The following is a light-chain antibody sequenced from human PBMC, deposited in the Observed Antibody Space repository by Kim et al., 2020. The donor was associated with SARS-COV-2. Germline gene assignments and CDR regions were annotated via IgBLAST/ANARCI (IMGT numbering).Light chain of an antibody. V-gene: IGKV2-28*01. Sequence: DIVMTQSPLSLPVTPGEPASISCRSSQSLLHSNGYNYLDWYLQKPGQSPQLLIYLGSNRASGVPDRFSGSGSGTDFTLTISSLQPEDFATYYCQQSHTTPLLTFGGGTKVDIK. J-gene: IGKJ4*01. CDR2: LGS. CDR3: QQSHTTPLLT. CDR1: QSLLHSNGYNY.